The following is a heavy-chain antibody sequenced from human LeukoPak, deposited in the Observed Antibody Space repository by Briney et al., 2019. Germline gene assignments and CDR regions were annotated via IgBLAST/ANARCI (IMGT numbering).Heavy chain of an antibody. V-gene: IGHV3-23*01. D-gene: IGHD6-13*01. J-gene: IGHJ4*02. CDR3: AKDHSSSWYLIDNYFDY. Sequence: GGSLRPSCAASGFTFSSYAMSWGRQAPGPGLEWVSAISGSGGSTYYADSVKGRFTISRDNPKNTLYLQMNSLRAEDTAVYYCAKDHSSSWYLIDNYFDYWGQGTLVTVSS. CDR1: GFTFSSYA. CDR2: ISGSGGST.